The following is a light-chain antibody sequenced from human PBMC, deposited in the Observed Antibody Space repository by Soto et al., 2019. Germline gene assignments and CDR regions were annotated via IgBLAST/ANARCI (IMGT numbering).Light chain of an antibody. CDR1: QSVNNF. V-gene: IGKV3-11*01. J-gene: IGKJ2*01. CDR2: EAS. Sequence: EIVLTQSPATLSLSPGERATLSCRASQSVNNFLAWYQQRPGQAPRLLMYEASNRATGVPARFSGSGSGTDFTLTISSLEPEDVAIYYCQQFSSPPFFPFGQGTKVEIK. CDR3: QQFSSPPFFP.